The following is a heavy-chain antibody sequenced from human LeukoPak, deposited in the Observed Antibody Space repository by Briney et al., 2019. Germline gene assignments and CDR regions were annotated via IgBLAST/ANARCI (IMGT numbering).Heavy chain of an antibody. J-gene: IGHJ4*02. CDR1: GFTFSDYY. V-gene: IGHV3-11*01. CDR3: ANRNYYDSSGYYS. Sequence: KAGGSLRLSCAASGFTFSDYYMSWIRQAPGKGLEWVSYISSSGSTIYYADSVKGRFTISRDNAKNSLYLQMNSLRAEDTAVYYCANRNYYDSSGYYSWGQGTLVTVSS. CDR2: ISSSGSTI. D-gene: IGHD3-22*01.